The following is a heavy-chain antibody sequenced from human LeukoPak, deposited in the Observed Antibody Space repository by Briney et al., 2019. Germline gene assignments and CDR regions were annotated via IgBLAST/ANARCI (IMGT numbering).Heavy chain of an antibody. J-gene: IGHJ5*02. D-gene: IGHD2-2*02. Sequence: GGSLRLSCAASGFTFSDYYMSWIRQAPGKGLEWVSYISSSGSTIYYADSVKGRFTISRDNAKNSLYLQMNSLRAEDTAVYYCARGMDGYCSSTSCYTGDHWGQGTLVTVSS. CDR2: ISSSGSTI. CDR3: ARGMDGYCSSTSCYTGDH. V-gene: IGHV3-11*01. CDR1: GFTFSDYY.